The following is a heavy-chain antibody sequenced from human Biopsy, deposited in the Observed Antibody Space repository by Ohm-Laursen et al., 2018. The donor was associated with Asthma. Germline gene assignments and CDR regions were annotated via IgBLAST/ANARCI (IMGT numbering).Heavy chain of an antibody. CDR3: ARGDSSNWSHYYFDY. CDR2: IYSDGTS. J-gene: IGHJ4*02. D-gene: IGHD3-22*01. Sequence: SLRLSCTAPGFAVSRDYMFWVRQAPGKGLEWVSVIYSDGTSHTADSVRGRFTISSDYSKNTLYLQMQSLRAEDTAVYYCARGDSSNWSHYYFDYWGQGTLVTVSS. V-gene: IGHV3-53*05. CDR1: GFAVSRDY.